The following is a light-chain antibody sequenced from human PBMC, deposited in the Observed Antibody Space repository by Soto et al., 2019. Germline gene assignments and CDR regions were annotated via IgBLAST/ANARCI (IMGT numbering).Light chain of an antibody. J-gene: IGLJ1*01. CDR2: DVS. Sequence: QSALTQPASVSGSPGQSITISCTGVSSDVGGYTYVSWYQQHPGKVPKLMIYDVSHRPSGVSNRFSGSTSGNTASLTISGLQAEDEADYYCSSYTRSSTLEVFGTGTKVTVL. CDR3: SSYTRSSTLEV. CDR1: SSDVGGYTY. V-gene: IGLV2-14*01.